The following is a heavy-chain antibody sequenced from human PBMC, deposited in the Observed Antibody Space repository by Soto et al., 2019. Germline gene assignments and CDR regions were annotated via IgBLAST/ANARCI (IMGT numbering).Heavy chain of an antibody. CDR3: ARGDSTDCSNGVCSFFYNHDMDV. J-gene: IGHJ6*02. CDR1: GYSFTDYH. CDR2: INPKSGGT. D-gene: IGHD2-8*01. V-gene: IGHV1-2*04. Sequence: QVQLVQSGAEVKKPGASVKVSCKASGYSFTDYHIHWVRQAPGQGLEWLGRINPKSGGTSTAQKFQGWVTMTTDTSISTASMELTRLTSDDTAIYYCARGDSTDCSNGVCSFFYNHDMDVWGQGTTVNVSS.